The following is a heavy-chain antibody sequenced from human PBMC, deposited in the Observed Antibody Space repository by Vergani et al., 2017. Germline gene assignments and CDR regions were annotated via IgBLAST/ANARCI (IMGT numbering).Heavy chain of an antibody. J-gene: IGHJ4*02. CDR1: GDSISSGSYY. V-gene: IGHV4-61*02. D-gene: IGHD7-27*01. CDR3: ARDSRGTGDFDY. Sequence: QVQLQASGPGLVKPSQTLSLTCTVSGDSISSGSYYWSWIRQPAGKGLEWIVRIFTSGSTNNNPSLKSRVTISLDTSKHQFSLKLNSVTAADTAVSYCARDSRGTGDFDYWGRGTLVTVAS. CDR2: IFTSGST.